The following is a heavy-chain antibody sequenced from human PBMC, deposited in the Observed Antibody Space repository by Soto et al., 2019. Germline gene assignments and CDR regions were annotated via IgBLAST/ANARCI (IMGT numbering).Heavy chain of an antibody. CDR3: ARLRGGIFGPSDF. CDR1: LGSIFSVGSY. D-gene: IGHD3-3*01. Sequence: SETLSLTCTVALGSIFSVGSYLGCFRQPPQKGLQWLGSVFYSVSTVYNPPLRSRITISVDTSMNQFSLRLKSVTAADTAVYYCARLRGGIFGPSDFWGQGTLVTVSS. CDR2: VFYSVST. J-gene: IGHJ4*02. V-gene: IGHV4-39*01.